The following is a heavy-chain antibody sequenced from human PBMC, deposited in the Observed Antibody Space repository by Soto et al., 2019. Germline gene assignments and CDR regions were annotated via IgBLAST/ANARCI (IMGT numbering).Heavy chain of an antibody. D-gene: IGHD3-16*02. CDR3: ARETPYYDYVWGSYRSQGWFDP. Sequence: QVQLQESGPGLVKPSETLSLTCTVSGGSISSYYWSWIRQPPGKGLEWIGYIYYSGSTNYNPSLKSRVTISVDTSKNQFSLKLSSVTAADTAVYYCARETPYYDYVWGSYRSQGWFDPWGQGTLVTVSS. CDR1: GGSISSYY. CDR2: IYYSGST. V-gene: IGHV4-59*01. J-gene: IGHJ5*02.